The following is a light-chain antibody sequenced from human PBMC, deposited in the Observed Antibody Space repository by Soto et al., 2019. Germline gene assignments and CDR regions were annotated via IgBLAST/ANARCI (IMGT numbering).Light chain of an antibody. CDR2: SAS. Sequence: EIVMTQSPATLSVPPGERATLSCRASQSVSSNLAWHQQKPGQAPRLLIYSASTRATGIPARFSGSGSGTEFTLTISSLLSEDIAVYYCQQYDIWPITFGQGTRLEIK. CDR1: QSVSSN. CDR3: QQYDIWPIT. J-gene: IGKJ5*01. V-gene: IGKV3-15*01.